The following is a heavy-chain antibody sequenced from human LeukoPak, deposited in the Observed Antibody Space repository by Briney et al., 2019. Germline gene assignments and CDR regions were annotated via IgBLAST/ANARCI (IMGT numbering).Heavy chain of an antibody. V-gene: IGHV4-38-2*02. CDR3: ARDITVPSAFDI. CDR1: GYSISSGYY. J-gene: IGHJ3*02. Sequence: SETLSLTCTVSGYSISSGYYWGWIRQPPGEGLEWIESIYHSGSTYYNPSLKSRVTISVATTKNQFSLKMRSVTAADTAVYYCARDITVPSAFDIWGQGTMVTVSS. D-gene: IGHD1-14*01. CDR2: IYHSGST.